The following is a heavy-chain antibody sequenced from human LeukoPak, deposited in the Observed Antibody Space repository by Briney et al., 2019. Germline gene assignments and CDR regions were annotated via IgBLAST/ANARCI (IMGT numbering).Heavy chain of an antibody. CDR3: VSGRTAPDWDYDY. D-gene: IGHD1-7*01. CDR1: GFTFSNYN. J-gene: IGHJ4*02. V-gene: IGHV3-48*04. Sequence: GGSLRLSCAATGFTFSNYNMDWVRQAPGKGLEWISYIRTGSTTKYYADSVKGRFTISRDDAKNSLYLQMNSLRAEDTALYYCVSGRTAPDWDYDYWGQGTLVTVSS. CDR2: IRTGSTTK.